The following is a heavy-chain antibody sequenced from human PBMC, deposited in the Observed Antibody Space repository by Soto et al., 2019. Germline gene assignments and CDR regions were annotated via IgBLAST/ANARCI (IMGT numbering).Heavy chain of an antibody. J-gene: IGHJ5*02. D-gene: IGHD3-9*01. Sequence: SETLSLTCAVSAASPTGPDSDCVWLRKPPGKGLEWIGYIADSRDTYNNRSLRSIVTISADMSENKFFLTLKSVTAADTAVYFGARDFERYAIGPWGQGTSVTVSS. CDR3: ARDFERYAIGP. V-gene: IGHV4-61*05. CDR1: AASPTGPDSD. CDR2: IADSRDT.